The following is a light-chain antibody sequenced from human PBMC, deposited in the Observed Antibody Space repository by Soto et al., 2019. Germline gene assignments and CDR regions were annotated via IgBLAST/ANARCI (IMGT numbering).Light chain of an antibody. CDR2: DAS. J-gene: IGKJ3*01. CDR3: QHCDYLPI. CDR1: QDITSY. V-gene: IGKV1-33*01. Sequence: DLQMTQSPSSLSASVGDRVTITCQASQDITSYLNWYQHKPGKAPKLLIYDASILEAEVPPRFSGSGSGTDFTLTISSLQPEDVATYYCQHCDYLPIFGPGTTVDFK.